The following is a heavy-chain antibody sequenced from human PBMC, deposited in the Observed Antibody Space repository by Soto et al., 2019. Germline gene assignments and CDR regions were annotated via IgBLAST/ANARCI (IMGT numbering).Heavy chain of an antibody. Sequence: QVQLVESGGGVVQPGTSLRLSCVGSGFTFRSYVIHWVRQAPGKGLEWVALTSYDGSGKYYGDSVRGRFTISRDNSRNTVDLQMDSLRLEDTARYSCARLGTAGGVAFWGHGHRVSVS. D-gene: IGHD3-16*01. CDR1: GFTFRSYV. V-gene: IGHV3-30*19. CDR2: TSYDGSGK. J-gene: IGHJ2*01. CDR3: ARLGTAGGVAF.